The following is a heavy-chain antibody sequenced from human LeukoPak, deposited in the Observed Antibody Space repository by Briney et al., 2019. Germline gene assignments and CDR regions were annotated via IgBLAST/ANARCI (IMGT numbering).Heavy chain of an antibody. J-gene: IGHJ4*02. Sequence: PGGSLRLSCAASGFTFRSYAMQWVRQAPAKGLEWVSYITYNSGTIFYADSVKGRFTISRENAKDSLYLQMSSLRDEDTAVYYCARDSGYSYADDYWGQGTLVTVSS. CDR2: ITYNSGTI. CDR3: ARDSGYSYADDY. CDR1: GFTFRSYA. D-gene: IGHD5-18*01. V-gene: IGHV3-48*02.